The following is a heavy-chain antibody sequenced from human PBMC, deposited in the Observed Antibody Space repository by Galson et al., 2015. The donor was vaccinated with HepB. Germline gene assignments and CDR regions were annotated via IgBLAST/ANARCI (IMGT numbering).Heavy chain of an antibody. CDR3: ARGRQLAHWYFDL. Sequence: PALVKPTQTLTLTCTFSGFSLSTSGMCVSWIRQPPGKVLECLARIDWDDDKYYSTSLKTRLTISKDTSKNQVVLTVTNMDPVDTATYYCARGRQLAHWYFDLWGRGTLVTVSS. D-gene: IGHD6-13*01. CDR1: GFSLSTSGMC. CDR2: IDWDDDK. J-gene: IGHJ2*01. V-gene: IGHV2-70*11.